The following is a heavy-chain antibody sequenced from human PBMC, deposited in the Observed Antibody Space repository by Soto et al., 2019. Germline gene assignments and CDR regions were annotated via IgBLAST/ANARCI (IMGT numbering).Heavy chain of an antibody. J-gene: IGHJ4*02. CDR3: ARSLYTATSFDY. CDR1: GFTFSTYA. CDR2: IAVGNVP. V-gene: IGHV3-23*01. D-gene: IGHD1-1*01. Sequence: PGGSLRLSCAASGFTFSTYAMNWVRQAPGKGPEWVSHIAVGNVPYYADSVKGRFTISRDNSKNTLFLQMNSLRAEDTAIYYCARSLYTATSFDYWGQGTLVTVSS.